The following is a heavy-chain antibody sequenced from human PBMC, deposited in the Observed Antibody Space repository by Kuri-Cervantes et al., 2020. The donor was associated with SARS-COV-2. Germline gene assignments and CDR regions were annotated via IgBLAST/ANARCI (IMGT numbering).Heavy chain of an antibody. CDR2: IYSGGST. CDR3: ARVSYDSN. V-gene: IGHV3-53*01. D-gene: IGHD3-22*01. CDR1: GGSISSSSYY. J-gene: IGHJ4*02. Sequence: ETLSLTCTVSGGSISSSSYYWGWVRQAPGKGLEWVSVIYSGGSTYYADSVKGRFTISRDNSKNTLYLQMNSLRAEDTAVYYCARVSYDSNWGQGTLVTVSS.